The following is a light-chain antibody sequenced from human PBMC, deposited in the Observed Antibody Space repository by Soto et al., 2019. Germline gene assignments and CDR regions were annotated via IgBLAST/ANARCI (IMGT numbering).Light chain of an antibody. V-gene: IGLV2-14*01. CDR3: SSYSISTAYL. Sequence: QSVLTQPASVSGSPGQSITISCTGTTSDFGFYNYVSWYQHHPGKAPKLLIYEVTNRHSGVSNRFSGSKSGNTASLTISGLQAEDEADYFCSSYSISTAYLFGTGTKVT. J-gene: IGLJ1*01. CDR1: TSDFGFYNY. CDR2: EVT.